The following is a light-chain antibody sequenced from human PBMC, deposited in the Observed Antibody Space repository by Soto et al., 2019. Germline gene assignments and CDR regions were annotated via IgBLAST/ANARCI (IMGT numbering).Light chain of an antibody. CDR3: QQYNSYST. CDR2: GAS. V-gene: IGKV3-20*01. CDR1: QSVSSSY. Sequence: EIVLTQSPCTLSLSPGERATLSCRASQSVSSSYLAWYQQKPGQAPRLLIYGASSRATGIPDRFSGSGSGTEFTLTISSLQPDDFATYYCQQYNSYSTFGGGTKVDI. J-gene: IGKJ4*01.